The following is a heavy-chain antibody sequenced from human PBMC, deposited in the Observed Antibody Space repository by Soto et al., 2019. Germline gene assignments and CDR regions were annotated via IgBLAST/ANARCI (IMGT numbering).Heavy chain of an antibody. CDR1: GFTFSSYG. V-gene: IGHV3-33*01. Sequence: QVQLVESGGGVVQPGRSLRLSCAASGFTFSSYGMHWVRQAPGKGLEWVAVIWYDGSNKYYADSVKGRFTISRDNSKNTLYLQMNSLRAEDTAVYYCARDRNGLYIGYDSLDYWGQGTLVTVSS. D-gene: IGHD5-12*01. CDR2: IWYDGSNK. J-gene: IGHJ4*02. CDR3: ARDRNGLYIGYDSLDY.